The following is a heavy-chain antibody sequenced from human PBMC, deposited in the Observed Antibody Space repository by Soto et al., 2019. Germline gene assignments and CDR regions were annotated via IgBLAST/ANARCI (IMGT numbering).Heavy chain of an antibody. Sequence: EVQLLESGGGLVQPGESLRLSCAASGFTFSSYAMSWVRQAPGKGLEWVSTITISGGGTYYADSMKGRFTISRVNSKNTLYLQMNSLRAEDTAVYYCAKEPIGYFDYWGQGTLVTVSS. J-gene: IGHJ4*02. CDR3: AKEPIGYFDY. CDR2: ITISGGGT. CDR1: GFTFSSYA. V-gene: IGHV3-23*01. D-gene: IGHD3-22*01.